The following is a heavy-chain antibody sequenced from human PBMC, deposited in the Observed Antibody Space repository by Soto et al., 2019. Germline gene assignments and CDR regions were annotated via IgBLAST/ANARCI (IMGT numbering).Heavy chain of an antibody. CDR3: AKEGGAYCGGDCYSGY. D-gene: IGHD2-21*02. V-gene: IGHV3-23*01. J-gene: IGHJ4*02. Sequence: EVQLLESGGGLVQPGGSLRLSCAASGFTFSSYAMSWVRQAPGKGLEWVSAISGSGGSTYYADSVKGRFTISRDNSKNTLDLQMNSLRAEDTAVYYCAKEGGAYCGGDCYSGYWGQGTLVTVSS. CDR2: ISGSGGST. CDR1: GFTFSSYA.